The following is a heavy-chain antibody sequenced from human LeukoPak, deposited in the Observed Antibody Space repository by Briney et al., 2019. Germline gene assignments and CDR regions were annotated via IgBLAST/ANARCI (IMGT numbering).Heavy chain of an antibody. CDR1: GFTFSSYW. D-gene: IGHD2-2*01. CDR3: ARDLLGSMGYGMDV. V-gene: IGHV3-7*01. CDR2: IKQDGSEK. Sequence: GGSLRLSCAASGFTFSSYWMSWARQAPGKGLEWVANIKQDGSEKYYVDSVKGRFTISRDNAKNSLYLQMNSLRAEDTAVYYCARDLLGSMGYGMDVWGQGTTVTVSS. J-gene: IGHJ6*02.